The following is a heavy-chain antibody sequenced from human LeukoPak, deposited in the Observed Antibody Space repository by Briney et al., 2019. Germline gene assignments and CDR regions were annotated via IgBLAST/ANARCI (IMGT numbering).Heavy chain of an antibody. J-gene: IGHJ6*02. CDR3: ARDSATNYYYYGMVV. CDR1: GYTFTSYG. CDR2: ISAYNGNT. D-gene: IGHD5-24*01. Sequence: GASVKVSCKASGYTFTSYGISWVRQAPGQGLEWMGWISAYNGNTNYAQKLQGRVTMTTDTSTSTAYMELRSLRSDDTAVYYCARDSATNYYYYGMVVWGQGTTVTVSS. V-gene: IGHV1-18*01.